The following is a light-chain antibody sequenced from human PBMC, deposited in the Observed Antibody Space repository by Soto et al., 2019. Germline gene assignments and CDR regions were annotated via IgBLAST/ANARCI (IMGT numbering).Light chain of an antibody. J-gene: IGLJ3*02. Sequence: QSVLTQPPSVSAAPGQKVTISCSGSSSNIGSDFVSWYRQLPGTAPQLLIYENNKRPSGIPDPFSGSKSATSATLGITGLQTGDEADYYCAAWETRLSGGVFAGGTKLTVL. CDR2: ENN. CDR1: SSNIGSDF. V-gene: IGLV1-51*02. CDR3: AAWETRLSGGV.